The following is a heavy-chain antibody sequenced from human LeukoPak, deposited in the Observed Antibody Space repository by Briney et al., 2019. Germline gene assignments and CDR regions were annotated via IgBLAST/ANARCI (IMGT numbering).Heavy chain of an antibody. V-gene: IGHV4-4*07. D-gene: IGHD5-12*01. CDR2: IYTSGST. J-gene: IGHJ4*02. Sequence: SETLSLTCTVSGGSISSYYWSWIRQPAGKGLEWIGRIYTSGSTNYNPSVKSRVTMSVDTSKNQFSLKLSSVTAADTAVYYCARGSSESFPFDYWGQGTLVTVSS. CDR1: GGSISSYY. CDR3: ARGSSESFPFDY.